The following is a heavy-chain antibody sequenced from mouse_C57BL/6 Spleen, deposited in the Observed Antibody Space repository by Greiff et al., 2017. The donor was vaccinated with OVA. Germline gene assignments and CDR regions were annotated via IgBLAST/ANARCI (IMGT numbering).Heavy chain of an antibody. CDR1: GYTFTSYW. CDR3: SRGIYCDYDEVGPGAMDY. CDR2: IDPSDSET. D-gene: IGHD2-4*01. J-gene: IGHJ4*01. V-gene: IGHV1-52*01. Sequence: QVQLQQPGAELVRPGSSVKLSCKASGYTFTSYWMHWVKQRPIQGLEWIGNIDPSDSETHYNEKFKDKATLTVDKTSSTAYMQLSSLTSEASAVYDCSRGIYCDYDEVGPGAMDYWGQGTSVTVSS.